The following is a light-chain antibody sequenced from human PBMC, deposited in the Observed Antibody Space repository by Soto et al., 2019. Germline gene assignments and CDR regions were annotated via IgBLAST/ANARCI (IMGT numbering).Light chain of an antibody. J-gene: IGLJ1*01. CDR1: SSDIGASNY. Sequence: CTGTSSDIGASNYVSWYQQHPGQAPKLMISDVNNRPSGISDRFSGSKSGNTASLTISGLQAEDEADYYCYSWNSNSDTHYVFGTGTKVTVL. CDR2: DVN. V-gene: IGLV2-14*03. CDR3: YSWNSNSDTHYV.